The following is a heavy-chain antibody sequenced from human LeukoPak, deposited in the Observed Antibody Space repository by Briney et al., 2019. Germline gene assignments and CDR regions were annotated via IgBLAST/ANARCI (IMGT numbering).Heavy chain of an antibody. CDR2: INPNSGGT. CDR1: GYTFTGYY. Sequence: GASVKVSCKASGYTFTGYYMHWVRQAPGQGLEWMGRINPNSGGTNDAQKFQGRVTMTRDTSISTAYMELSRLRSDDTAVYYCARDTRSIAAAGHDYWGQGTLVTVSS. D-gene: IGHD6-13*01. J-gene: IGHJ4*02. CDR3: ARDTRSIAAAGHDY. V-gene: IGHV1-2*06.